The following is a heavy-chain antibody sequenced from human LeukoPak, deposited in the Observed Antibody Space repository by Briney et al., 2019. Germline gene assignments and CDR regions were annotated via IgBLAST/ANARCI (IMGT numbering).Heavy chain of an antibody. Sequence: SETLSLTCTVSGGSISSYYWSWIRQPPGKGLEWIGYIYYSGSTNYNPSLKSRVTMSVDTSKNQFSLKLSSVTAADTAVYYCARDRVTSITIFGVVITDDDPRDAFDIWGQGTMVTVSS. CDR2: IYYSGST. CDR1: GGSISSYY. J-gene: IGHJ3*02. D-gene: IGHD3-3*01. V-gene: IGHV4-59*12. CDR3: ARDRVTSITIFGVVITDDDPRDAFDI.